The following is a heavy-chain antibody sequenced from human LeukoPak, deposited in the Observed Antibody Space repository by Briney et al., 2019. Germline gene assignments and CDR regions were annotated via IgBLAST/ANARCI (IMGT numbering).Heavy chain of an antibody. J-gene: IGHJ3*02. V-gene: IGHV3-66*01. CDR3: SWDHTGKEDI. Sequence: GGSLRLSCAASDFSVTGKYMTWVRQAPGKGLEWVSGIYGGGTTYYADSVKGRFTISRDNAKNTLYLQMNSLRADDTAVYYCSWDHTGKEDIWGQGTMVTVSS. CDR2: IYGGGTT. CDR1: DFSVTGKY. D-gene: IGHD2-8*02.